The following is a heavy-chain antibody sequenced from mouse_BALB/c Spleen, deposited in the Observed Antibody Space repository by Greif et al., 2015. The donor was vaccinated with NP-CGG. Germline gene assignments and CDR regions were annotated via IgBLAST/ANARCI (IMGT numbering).Heavy chain of an antibody. D-gene: IGHD1-1*01. V-gene: IGHV1-7*01. J-gene: IGHJ3*01. CDR3: ATTVVATFAY. CDR2: INPSTGYT. Sequence: VQLQQSGAELAKPGASVKMSCKASGYTFTSYWMHWVKQRPGQGLEWIGYINPSTGYTEYNQKFEDKATLTADKSSSTAYMQLSSLTSEDSAVHYCATTVVATFAYWGQGTLVTVSA. CDR1: GYTFTSYW.